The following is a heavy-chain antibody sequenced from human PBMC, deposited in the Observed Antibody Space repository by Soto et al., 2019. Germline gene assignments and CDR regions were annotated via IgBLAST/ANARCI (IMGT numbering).Heavy chain of an antibody. CDR2: IYNSGTT. Sequence: SETLSLTCTVSGGSIARGGYYWSWIRQHPGKGLEWIGYIYNSGTTYYNPSLKSRVTISVDTSKNQFSLKLTSVTAANTAVYYCARDPAPWGQGTLVTVSS. CDR3: ARDPAP. V-gene: IGHV4-31*03. J-gene: IGHJ5*02. CDR1: GGSIARGGYY.